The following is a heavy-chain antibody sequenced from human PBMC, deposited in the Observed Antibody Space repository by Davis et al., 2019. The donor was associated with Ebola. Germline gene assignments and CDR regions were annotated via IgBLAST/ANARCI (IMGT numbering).Heavy chain of an antibody. J-gene: IGHJ4*02. CDR1: GGPFSDYY. CDR3: ASFTFGRGGY. D-gene: IGHD3-16*01. V-gene: IGHV4-34*01. CDR2: INHTGST. Sequence: SETLSLTCAVFGGPFSDYYWTWIRQPPGKGLEWIGEINHTGSTSYNPSLKSRVTISVDTSKNQFSLKLTSVTAADTAVYYCASFTFGRGGYWGQGTLVNVSS.